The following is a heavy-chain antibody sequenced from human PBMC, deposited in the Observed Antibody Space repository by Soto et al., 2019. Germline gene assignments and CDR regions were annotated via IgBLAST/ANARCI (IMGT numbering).Heavy chain of an antibody. CDR3: ASRDPGTSVDY. Sequence: SETLSLTCTVSGRTFSINADFWYLAWIRQPPGKGLEWIGEIDNTGNTYYNPPLKSRVTISLDKSENQFSLRVTSLTAADTAVYYCASRDPGTSVDYWGQGTLVTVSS. V-gene: IGHV4-39*07. J-gene: IGHJ4*02. CDR2: IDNTGNT. D-gene: IGHD1-7*01. CDR1: GRTFSINADF.